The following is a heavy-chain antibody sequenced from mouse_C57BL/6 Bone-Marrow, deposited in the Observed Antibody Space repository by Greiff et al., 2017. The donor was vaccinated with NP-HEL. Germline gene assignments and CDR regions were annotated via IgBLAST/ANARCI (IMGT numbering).Heavy chain of an antibody. CDR3: ARPRDDYDGDYYAMDY. CDR1: GFTFSDYG. D-gene: IGHD2-4*01. V-gene: IGHV5-17*01. Sequence: DVMLVESGGGLVKPGGSLKLSCAASGFTFSDYGMHWVRQAPEKGLEWVAYISSGSSTIYYADTVKGRFTISRDNAKNTLFLQMTSLRSEDTAMYYCARPRDDYDGDYYAMDYWGQGTSVTVSS. J-gene: IGHJ4*01. CDR2: ISSGSSTI.